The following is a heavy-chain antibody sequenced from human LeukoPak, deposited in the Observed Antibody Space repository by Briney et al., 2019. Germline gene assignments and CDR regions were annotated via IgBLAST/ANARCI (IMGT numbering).Heavy chain of an antibody. V-gene: IGHV3-7*01. CDR2: INQDGSEE. CDR1: GFTFSTSW. D-gene: IGHD1-26*01. CDR3: ARDPDEWEIHPNY. J-gene: IGHJ4*02. Sequence: GGSLRLSCAASGFTFSTSWMTWVRQAPGKGLEWVANINQDGSEEKYADSVKGRFTIFRDNARNSVYLQMNRLRVDDTAVYYCARDPDEWEIHPNYWGQGTLVSVSS.